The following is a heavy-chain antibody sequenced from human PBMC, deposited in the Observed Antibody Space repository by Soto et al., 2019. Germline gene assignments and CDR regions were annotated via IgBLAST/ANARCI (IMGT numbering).Heavy chain of an antibody. CDR3: VKDYYGSLLYYFDY. Sequence: QVQLVESGGGVVQPGRSLRLSCVASGFTFSSYGMHWVRQAQGKGLEWVAVISYEGTKKYYADSVKGRFTISRDNSKNTLYLQMNSLRVEDTAVYYCVKDYYGSLLYYFDYWGQGTLVTVPS. CDR2: ISYEGTKK. CDR1: GFTFSSYG. V-gene: IGHV3-30*18. D-gene: IGHD3-10*01. J-gene: IGHJ4*02.